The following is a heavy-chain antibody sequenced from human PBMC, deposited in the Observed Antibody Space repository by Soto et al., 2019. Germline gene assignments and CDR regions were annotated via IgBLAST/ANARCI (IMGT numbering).Heavy chain of an antibody. CDR1: GYTFTSYG. D-gene: IGHD2-2*01. CDR3: ARRGYCSSTSCPQVYYYYGMDV. Sequence: ASVKVSCKASGYTFTSYGISWVRQAPGQGLEWMGWISAYNGNTNYAQKLQGRVTMTTDTSTSTAYMELRSLRSDDTAVYYCARRGYCSSTSCPQVYYYYGMDVWGQGTTVTVSS. CDR2: ISAYNGNT. J-gene: IGHJ6*02. V-gene: IGHV1-18*01.